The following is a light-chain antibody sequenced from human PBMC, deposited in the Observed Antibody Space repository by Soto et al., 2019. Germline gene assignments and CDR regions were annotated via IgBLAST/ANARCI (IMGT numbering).Light chain of an antibody. CDR2: EGT. CDR3: CSYAGSRTYV. V-gene: IGLV2-23*01. Sequence: QSVLTQPASVSGPLGQSIVISCTGSSSDIGSYDLVSWYQQYPGKAPKVVIFEGTKRPSGVSNRFSGSKSGNTASLTISGLLTEDEADYYCCSYAGSRTYVFGAGTKLTVL. J-gene: IGLJ1*01. CDR1: SSDIGSYDL.